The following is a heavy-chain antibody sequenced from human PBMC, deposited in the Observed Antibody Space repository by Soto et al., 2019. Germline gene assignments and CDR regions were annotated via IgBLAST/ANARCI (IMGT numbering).Heavy chain of an antibody. CDR1: GYTFTSYD. D-gene: IGHD4-17*01. CDR2: MNPNSGKT. Sequence: QVQLVQSGAGVKKPGASVKVSCTASGYTFTSYDFNWVRQATGQGLEWMGWMNPNSGKTGYAQKFQGRITMTWDTSISTAYMVLGSLRSEDTAVYYCAADDYGDSYGWGQGTLVTVSS. CDR3: AADDYGDSYG. J-gene: IGHJ4*02. V-gene: IGHV1-8*01.